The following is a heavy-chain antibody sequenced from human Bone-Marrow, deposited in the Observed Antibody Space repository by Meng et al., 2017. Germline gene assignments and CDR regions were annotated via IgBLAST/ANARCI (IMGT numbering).Heavy chain of an antibody. D-gene: IGHD3-16*01. Sequence: QVQLQESGAGLVKPSQTLSLTCTVSGGSISSGGYYWSWIRQHPGKGLEWIGYIYYSGTTYYNPSLSSLVNISVDTSKNQFSLNLSSVTAADTAVYYCARDIRQGGNIWFDPWGQGTLVTVSS. CDR1: GGSISSGGYY. CDR3: ARDIRQGGNIWFDP. V-gene: IGHV4-31*01. CDR2: IYYSGTT. J-gene: IGHJ5*02.